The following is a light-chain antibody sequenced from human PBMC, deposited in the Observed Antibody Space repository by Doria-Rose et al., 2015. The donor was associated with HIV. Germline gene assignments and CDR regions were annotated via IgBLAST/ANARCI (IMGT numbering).Light chain of an antibody. CDR2: AAS. CDR3: QQTYSSPPWT. V-gene: IGKV1-39*01. J-gene: IGKJ1*01. CDR1: QTVSTY. Sequence: SPSSLSASIGDRVKITCRFRQTVSTYLNWFQQEPGKAPKLQIYAASRLQSGVPSRFSGSGSGTDFTLTISGLQPGDFATYYCQQTYSSPPWTFGQGTKVEMK.